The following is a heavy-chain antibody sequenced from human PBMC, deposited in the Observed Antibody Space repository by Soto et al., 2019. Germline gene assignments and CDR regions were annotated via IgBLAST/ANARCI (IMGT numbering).Heavy chain of an antibody. CDR1: GDSIIGIYH. Sequence: SETLSLTCAVSGDSIIGIYHWAWIRQSPGRGLEWIASIYHTGTTYYTPSLESRVTISVDTSKNQFSLKLSSVTAADTAVYYCARGLGRYFDWLSNYYFDYWGQGTLVTVSS. J-gene: IGHJ4*02. CDR2: IYHTGTT. D-gene: IGHD3-9*01. CDR3: ARGLGRYFDWLSNYYFDY. V-gene: IGHV4-38-2*01.